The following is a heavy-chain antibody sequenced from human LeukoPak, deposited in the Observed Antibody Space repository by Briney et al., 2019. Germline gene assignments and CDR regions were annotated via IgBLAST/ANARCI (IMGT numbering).Heavy chain of an antibody. CDR1: GGTFSSYA. D-gene: IGHD4-17*01. J-gene: IGHJ6*02. Sequence: SVKVSCKASGGTFSSYAISWVRQAPGQGLEWMGGIIPIFGTANYAQKFQGRVTITTDESTSTAYMELSSLRSEDTAVYYCARGVEEYGDYTTKYYYYGMDVWGQGTTVTVSS. CDR2: IIPIFGTA. CDR3: ARGVEEYGDYTTKYYYYGMDV. V-gene: IGHV1-69*05.